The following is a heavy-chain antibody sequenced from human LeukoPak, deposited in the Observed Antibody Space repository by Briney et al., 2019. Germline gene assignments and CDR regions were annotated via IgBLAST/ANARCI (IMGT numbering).Heavy chain of an antibody. D-gene: IGHD1-26*01. CDR1: GFTFGDYA. CDR2: IRSKAYGGTT. V-gene: IGHV3-49*03. CDR3: TRDNSGSYYGHYFDY. J-gene: IGHJ4*02. Sequence: GGSLRLSCTASGFTFGDYAMSWFRQAPGKGLEWVGFIRSKAYGGTTEYAASVKGRFTISRDDSKSIAYLQMNSLKTEDTAVYYCTRDNSGSYYGHYFDYWGQGTLVTVSS.